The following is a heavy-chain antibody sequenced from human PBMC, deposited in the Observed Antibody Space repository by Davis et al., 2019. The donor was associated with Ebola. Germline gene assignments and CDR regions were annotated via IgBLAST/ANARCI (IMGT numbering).Heavy chain of an antibody. CDR2: ISYDGSNE. V-gene: IGHV3-30*03. J-gene: IGHJ3*02. D-gene: IGHD1-26*01. CDR3: ARMELRGDSGSAFDI. CDR1: GFTFSSYS. Sequence: GESLKISCAASGFTFSSYSMNWVRQAPGKGLEWVAVISYDGSNEYYADSVKGRFTISRDNSKNTLSLQMNSLRPEDTALYYCARMELRGDSGSAFDIWGQGTMVTVSS.